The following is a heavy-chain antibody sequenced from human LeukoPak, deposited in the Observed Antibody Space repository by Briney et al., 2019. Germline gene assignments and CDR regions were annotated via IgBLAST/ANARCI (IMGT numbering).Heavy chain of an antibody. CDR2: IIPIFGTA. CDR3: ARGAANYYDSRGNYMDV. CDR1: GGTFSSYA. Sequence: SVKVSCKASGGTFSSYAISWVRQAPGQGLEWMGGIIPIFGTANYAQKFQGGVTITTDESTSTAYMELSSLRSEDTAVYYCARGAANYYDSRGNYMDVWGKGTTVTVSS. D-gene: IGHD3-22*01. V-gene: IGHV1-69*05. J-gene: IGHJ6*03.